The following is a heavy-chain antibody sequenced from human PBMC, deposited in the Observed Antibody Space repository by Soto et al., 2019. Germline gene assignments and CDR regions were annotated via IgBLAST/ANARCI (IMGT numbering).Heavy chain of an antibody. CDR2: ISYDGSNK. V-gene: IGHV3-30*18. Sequence: GGSLRLSCAASGFTFSSYGMHWVRQAPGKGLEWVAVISYDGSNKYYADSVKGRFTISRDNSKNTLYLQMNSLRAEDTAVYYCAKARDYLETAYYFDYWGQGTLVTVSS. CDR3: AKARDYLETAYYFDY. D-gene: IGHD1-1*01. J-gene: IGHJ4*02. CDR1: GFTFSSYG.